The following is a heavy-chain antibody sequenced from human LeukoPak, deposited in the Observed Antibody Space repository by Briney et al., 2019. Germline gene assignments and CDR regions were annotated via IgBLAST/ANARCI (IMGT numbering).Heavy chain of an antibody. D-gene: IGHD4-11*01. Sequence: ASVTVSCKASGYTFTSYYMHWVRQPPGQGLEWVGVINPSGGSTSYAQKFQGRVTMTRDTSTSTVYMELSSLRSGGTAGYYFARNNDYSINWFDPWGQGTLVTVSS. J-gene: IGHJ5*02. CDR3: ARNNDYSINWFDP. CDR2: INPSGGST. V-gene: IGHV1-46*01. CDR1: GYTFTSYY.